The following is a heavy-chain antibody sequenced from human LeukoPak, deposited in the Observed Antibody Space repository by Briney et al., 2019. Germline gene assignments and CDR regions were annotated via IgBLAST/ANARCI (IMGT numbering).Heavy chain of an antibody. V-gene: IGHV1-18*01. CDR2: ITTYNGNT. CDR3: ARGPWFGELSPYYFDN. J-gene: IGHJ4*02. CDR1: GYIFTSSG. Sequence: ASVKVSCKASGYIFTSSGISWVRQAPGQGLEWMGWITTYNGNTNYVQKLQGRVTMTTDPSTSTALMELRSLRSDDTAVYYCARGPWFGELSPYYFDNWGQGTLVTVSS. D-gene: IGHD3-10*01.